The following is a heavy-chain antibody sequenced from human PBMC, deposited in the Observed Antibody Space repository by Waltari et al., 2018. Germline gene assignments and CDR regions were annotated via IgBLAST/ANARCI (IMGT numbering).Heavy chain of an antibody. CDR1: GGSISSGGYY. D-gene: IGHD3-9*01. CDR3: ARNHYDILTGYRHDAFDI. J-gene: IGHJ3*02. V-gene: IGHV4-31*03. Sequence: QVQLQESGPGLVKPSQTLSLTCTVSGGSISSGGYYWSWIRQHPGKGLEWIGYLYYSGSTYYNPSLRSRVTISVDTSKNQCSLKLSSVTAADTAVYYCARNHYDILTGYRHDAFDIWGQGTMVTVSS. CDR2: LYYSGST.